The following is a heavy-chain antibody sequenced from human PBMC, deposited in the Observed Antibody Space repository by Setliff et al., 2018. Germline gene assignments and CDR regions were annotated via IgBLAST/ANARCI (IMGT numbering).Heavy chain of an antibody. V-gene: IGHV3-20*04. D-gene: IGHD3-22*01. J-gene: IGHJ3*02. CDR3: VRDDADNYDAFDN. Sequence: PGGSLRLSCAASGFSFNDYGISWVRQAPGKGLEWVSGINRNGDRTGYANSVKGRFTISRDNAKRSLYLQMNGLRADDTGVYYCVRDDADNYDAFDNWGQGTLVTVSS. CDR2: INRNGDRT. CDR1: GFSFNDYG.